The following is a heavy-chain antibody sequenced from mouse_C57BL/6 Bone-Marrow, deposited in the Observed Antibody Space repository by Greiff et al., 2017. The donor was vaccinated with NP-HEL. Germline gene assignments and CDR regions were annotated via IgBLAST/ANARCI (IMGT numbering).Heavy chain of an antibody. J-gene: IGHJ2*01. Sequence: VQLQQSGPELVKPGASVKISCKASGYTFTDYYMNWVKQSHGKSLEWIGDINPNNGGTSYNQKFKGKATLTVDKSSSTAYMELRSLTSEDSAVYYCARWRYYGSSYDWGQGTTLTVSS. D-gene: IGHD1-1*01. CDR3: ARWRYYGSSYD. V-gene: IGHV1-26*01. CDR1: GYTFTDYY. CDR2: INPNNGGT.